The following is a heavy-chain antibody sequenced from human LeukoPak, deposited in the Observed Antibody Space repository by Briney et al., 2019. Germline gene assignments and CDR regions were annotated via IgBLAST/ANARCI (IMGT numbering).Heavy chain of an antibody. J-gene: IGHJ4*02. D-gene: IGHD3-16*01. Sequence: ASVKVSCKASGYNLNTYHMHWVRQAPGQGLEWMGIITSTGTTTICAQKFQGRVTMARDTSTSTVYMDLSSLRSDDTAVYYCATEYVRTHYFDWWGQGTLVTVSS. CDR1: GYNLNTYH. CDR3: ATEYVRTHYFDW. CDR2: ITSTGTTT. V-gene: IGHV1-46*02.